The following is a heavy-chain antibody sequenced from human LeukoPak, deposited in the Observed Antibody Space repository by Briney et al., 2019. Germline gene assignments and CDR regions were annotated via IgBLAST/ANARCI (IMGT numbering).Heavy chain of an antibody. J-gene: IGHJ3*01. Sequence: GESLKISCRGSGYTFTNYWIAWVRQMPGKGLEYIGIISPGDSHIIYSPSFQGQVTISADKSLRPAYLQWSALKTSDTAMYFCARQRTTFDAIDVWGQGTMVTVS. CDR3: ARQRTTFDAIDV. CDR1: GYTFTNYW. CDR2: ISPGDSHI. D-gene: IGHD3-10*02. V-gene: IGHV5-51*01.